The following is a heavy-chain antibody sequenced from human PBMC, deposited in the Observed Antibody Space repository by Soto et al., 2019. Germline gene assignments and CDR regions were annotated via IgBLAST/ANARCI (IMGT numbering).Heavy chain of an antibody. D-gene: IGHD4-17*01. V-gene: IGHV3-23*01. CDR3: GKDPNGDYFGAFDF. Sequence: EVQMLESGGGLVQPRGSLRLSCAASGFTFSSYALTWVRQAPGKGLEWVSSITGSGDYTRYTDSVKGRFTITRDNAKNTLFLQMKSLRADDTAIYYCGKDPNGDYFGAFDFWGQGTMVTVSS. CDR1: GFTFSSYA. CDR2: ITGSGDYT. J-gene: IGHJ3*01.